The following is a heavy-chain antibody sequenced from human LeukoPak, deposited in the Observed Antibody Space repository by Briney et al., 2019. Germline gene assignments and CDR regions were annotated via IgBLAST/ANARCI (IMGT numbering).Heavy chain of an antibody. D-gene: IGHD3-10*01. Sequence: SETLSLTCTVSGGSISSSSYYWGWIRQPPGKGLEWIGSIYYSGSTYYNPSLKSPVTISVDTSKNQFSLKLSSVTAADTAVYYCARAGITMVRGDIKGSWFDPWGQGTLVTVSS. CDR1: GGSISSSSYY. J-gene: IGHJ5*02. V-gene: IGHV4-39*07. CDR3: ARAGITMVRGDIKGSWFDP. CDR2: IYYSGST.